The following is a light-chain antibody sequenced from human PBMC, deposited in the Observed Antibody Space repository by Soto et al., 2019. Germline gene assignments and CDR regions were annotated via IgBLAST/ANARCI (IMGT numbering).Light chain of an antibody. CDR1: QDISSW. V-gene: IGKV1-12*01. J-gene: IGKJ5*01. CDR2: AAS. CDR3: QQASSFPPT. Sequence: DIQMTQSPSSVSASVGDRVTITCRASQDISSWLAWYQQKPGKAPKIMIYAASSLQGGVPSRFSGSGSGTEFTLTISSLQTEDFATYYCQQASSFPPTFGQGTRLEIK.